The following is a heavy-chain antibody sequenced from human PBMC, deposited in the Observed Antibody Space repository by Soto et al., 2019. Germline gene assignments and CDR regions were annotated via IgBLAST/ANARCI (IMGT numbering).Heavy chain of an antibody. CDR1: GFTFSSYG. CDR2: ISYDGSNK. J-gene: IGHJ4*02. D-gene: IGHD6-19*01. CDR3: AKMLSSGWSDY. Sequence: QVQLVESGGGVVQPGRSLRLSCAASGFTFSSYGMHWVRQAPGKGLEWVAVISYDGSNKYYADSVKGRFTISRDNSKNTLNLQMNSLRAEDTAVYYCAKMLSSGWSDYWGQGTLVTVSS. V-gene: IGHV3-30*18.